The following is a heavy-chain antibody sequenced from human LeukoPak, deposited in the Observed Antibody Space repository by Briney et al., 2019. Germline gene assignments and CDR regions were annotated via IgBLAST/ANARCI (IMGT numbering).Heavy chain of an antibody. CDR2: IYSSGST. CDR3: ARRWEQGDY. D-gene: IGHD1-26*01. V-gene: IGHV4-61*02. J-gene: IGHJ4*02. Sequence: PSETLSLTCTVSGGSISSGSYYWSWIRQPAGKGLEWIGRIYSSGSTNYNPSLKSRVTISVDTSKNQFSLKLSSVTAADTAVYYCARRWEQGDYWGQGTLVTVSS. CDR1: GGSISSGSYY.